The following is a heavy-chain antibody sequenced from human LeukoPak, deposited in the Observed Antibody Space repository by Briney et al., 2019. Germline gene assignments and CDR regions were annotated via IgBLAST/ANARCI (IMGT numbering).Heavy chain of an antibody. CDR2: INSDGSST. D-gene: IGHD2-21*02. V-gene: IGHV3-74*01. Sequence: QPGGSLRLYCAASGFTFSRYWMHWVRQAPGKGLVWVSRINSDGSSTSYADSVKGRFTISRDNAKNTLYLQMNSLRAEDTAVYYCARVMVVTRNPLYYYYGMDVWGKGTTVTVSS. CDR1: GFTFSRYW. CDR3: ARVMVVTRNPLYYYYGMDV. J-gene: IGHJ6*04.